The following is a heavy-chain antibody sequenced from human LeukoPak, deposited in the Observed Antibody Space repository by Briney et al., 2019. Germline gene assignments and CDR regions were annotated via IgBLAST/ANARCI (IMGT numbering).Heavy chain of an antibody. Sequence: GGSLRLSCAASGFSFSSYGMHWVRQAPGKGLEWVAVIWYDGSKKYYADSVKGRFTISRDNSKNTLYLQMNSLRAEDTAVYYCARGVTYCSSTSCYYFDYWGQGTLVTVSS. CDR2: IWYDGSKK. V-gene: IGHV3-33*01. CDR3: ARGVTYCSSTSCYYFDY. CDR1: GFSFSSYG. J-gene: IGHJ4*02. D-gene: IGHD2-2*01.